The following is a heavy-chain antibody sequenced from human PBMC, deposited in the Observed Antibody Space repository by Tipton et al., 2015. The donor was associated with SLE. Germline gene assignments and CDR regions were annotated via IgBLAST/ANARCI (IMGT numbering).Heavy chain of an antibody. D-gene: IGHD2-15*01. CDR1: GFTFDDYA. CDR3: AKDTGVVVAESYFDY. Sequence: SLRLSCAASGFTFDDYAMHWVRQAPGKGLEWVSGISWNSGSIGYADSVKGRFTISRDNAKNSLYLQMNSLRAEDTALYYCAKDTGVVVAESYFDYWGQGTLVTVSS. J-gene: IGHJ4*02. CDR2: ISWNSGSI. V-gene: IGHV3-9*01.